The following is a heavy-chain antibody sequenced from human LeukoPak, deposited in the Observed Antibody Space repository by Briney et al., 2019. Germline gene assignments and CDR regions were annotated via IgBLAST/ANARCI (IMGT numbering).Heavy chain of an antibody. V-gene: IGHV1-18*01. CDR3: ARMVRCSSTSCYSARYYYYMDV. Sequence: ASVKVSCKASGYTFTSYGISWVRQAPGQGLEWMGWISAYNGNTNYAQKLQGRVTMTTDTSTSTAYMELRSLRSDDTAVYYCARMVRCSSTSCYSARYYYYMDVWGKGTTVTVSS. CDR1: GYTFTSYG. CDR2: ISAYNGNT. J-gene: IGHJ6*03. D-gene: IGHD2-2*01.